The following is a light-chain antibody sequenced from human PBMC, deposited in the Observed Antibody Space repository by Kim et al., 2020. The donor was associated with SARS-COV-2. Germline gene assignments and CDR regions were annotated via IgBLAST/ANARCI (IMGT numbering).Light chain of an antibody. Sequence: GSPGQSITSSCTGTSSDVGGYNYVSWYQQHPGKAPKLMIYDVSKRPSEVSNRFSGSKSANTASLTISGLQAEDEADYYCTAYTTTTWVFGGGTKMTVL. CDR3: TAYTTTTWV. V-gene: IGLV2-14*04. J-gene: IGLJ3*02. CDR2: DVS. CDR1: SSDVGGYNY.